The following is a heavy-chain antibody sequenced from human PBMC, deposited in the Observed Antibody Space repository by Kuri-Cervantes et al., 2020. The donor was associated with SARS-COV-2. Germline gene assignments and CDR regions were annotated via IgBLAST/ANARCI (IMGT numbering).Heavy chain of an antibody. CDR1: GKTFTSFG. J-gene: IGHJ4*02. D-gene: IGHD7-27*01. Sequence: ASVKISSKASGKTFTSFGISWVRQAPGQGLEWMGWISAYNAYTDYAQKFKGRVTMTTDTTTSTAYMELRRLTSDDTAIYYCAGSVTGDLGDYWGQGTLVTVSS. CDR2: ISAYNAYT. V-gene: IGHV1-18*01. CDR3: AGSVTGDLGDY.